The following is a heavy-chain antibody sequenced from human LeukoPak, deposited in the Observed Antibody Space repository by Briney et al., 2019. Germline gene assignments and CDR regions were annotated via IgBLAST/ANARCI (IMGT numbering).Heavy chain of an antibody. CDR3: ARDPEYYGSGSSSFFDY. J-gene: IGHJ4*02. CDR2: IYHSGST. V-gene: IGHV4-38-2*02. D-gene: IGHD3-10*01. CDR1: GYSISSGYY. Sequence: SETLSLTCAVSGYSISSGYYWGWIRQPPGKGLEWIGSIYHSGSTYYNPPLKSRVTVSVDTSKNQFSLKLSSVTAADTAVYYCARDPEYYGSGSSSFFDYWGQGTLVTVSS.